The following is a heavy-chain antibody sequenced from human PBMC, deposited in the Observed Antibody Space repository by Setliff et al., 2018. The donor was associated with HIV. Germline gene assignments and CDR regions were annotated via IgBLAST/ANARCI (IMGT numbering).Heavy chain of an antibody. D-gene: IGHD6-25*01. CDR1: GGTFSNYG. V-gene: IGHV1-69*05. CDR2: IIPISGTA. J-gene: IGHJ4*02. Sequence: GASVKVSCKASGGTFSNYGMSWVRQAPGQGLEWVGGIIPISGTANYAQKFQGRVTITTDESTSTAYMELTSVTAADTAVYYCARYSPRGYTLTGPYWGQGTLVTVSS. CDR3: ARYSPRGYTLTGPY.